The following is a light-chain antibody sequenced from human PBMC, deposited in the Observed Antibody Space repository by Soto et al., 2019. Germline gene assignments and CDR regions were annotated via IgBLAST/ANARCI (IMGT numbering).Light chain of an antibody. CDR1: QSISSW. J-gene: IGKJ2*01. CDR2: KAS. V-gene: IGKV1-5*03. CDR3: QQYTSPYT. Sequence: DIQMTQSPSTLSASVGDRVTITCRASQSISSWLAWYQQKPGKAPKLLIYKASSLESGVPSRFSGSGSGTEFTLTISSLQPFDFATYYCQQYTSPYTFGQGTKLDIK.